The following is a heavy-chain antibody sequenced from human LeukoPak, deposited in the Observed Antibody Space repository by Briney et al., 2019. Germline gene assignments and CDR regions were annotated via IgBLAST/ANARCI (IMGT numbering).Heavy chain of an antibody. CDR2: IYHSGST. CDR1: GYSISSGYY. V-gene: IGHV4-38-2*01. Sequence: PSETLSLTCAVSGYSISSGYYWGWIRQPPGKGLEWIGSIYHSGSTYYNPFLKSRVTISVDTSKNQFSLKLSSVTAADTAVYYCARLIGMDVWGKGTTVTVSS. CDR3: ARLIGMDV. J-gene: IGHJ6*04.